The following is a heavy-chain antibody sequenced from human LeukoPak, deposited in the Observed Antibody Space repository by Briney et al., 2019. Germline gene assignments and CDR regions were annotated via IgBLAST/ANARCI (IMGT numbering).Heavy chain of an antibody. J-gene: IGHJ4*02. CDR3: AKTRPLDSSSWSHGDY. Sequence: GGSLRLSCAASGFLFGSFAMSWVRQAPGKGLEWVPAISGSGDSTYYGDSVKGRFTISRDNSKNTLYLQMNSLRAEDTAVYYCAKTRPLDSSSWSHGDYWGQGTLVTVSS. CDR1: GFLFGSFA. CDR2: ISGSGDST. D-gene: IGHD6-13*01. V-gene: IGHV3-23*01.